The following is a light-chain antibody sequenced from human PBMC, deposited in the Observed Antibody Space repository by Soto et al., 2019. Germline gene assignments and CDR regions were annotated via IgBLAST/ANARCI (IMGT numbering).Light chain of an antibody. CDR3: QQYGSSGT. V-gene: IGKV3-20*01. Sequence: GHRATLSCRASQSVSNNYLAWYQQKPGQAPRLLIYGASNRATGIPDRFSGSGSGTDFTLTISRLEPEDFAVYYCQQYGSSGTFGQGTKVDIK. CDR1: QSVSNNY. CDR2: GAS. J-gene: IGKJ1*01.